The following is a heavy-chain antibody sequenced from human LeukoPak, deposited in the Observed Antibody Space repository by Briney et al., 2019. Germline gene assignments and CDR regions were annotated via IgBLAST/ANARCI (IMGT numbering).Heavy chain of an antibody. CDR2: IIPIFATA. Sequence: SSVNVSCKASGGTFSSYAISWVRQAPGQGLEWMGGIIPIFATANYAQKFQGRVTITADKSTSTAYMELRSLRSDDTAVYYCARGAAAAPGYYWGQGTLVTVSS. CDR1: GGTFSSYA. V-gene: IGHV1-69*06. J-gene: IGHJ4*02. D-gene: IGHD6-13*01. CDR3: ARGAAAAPGYY.